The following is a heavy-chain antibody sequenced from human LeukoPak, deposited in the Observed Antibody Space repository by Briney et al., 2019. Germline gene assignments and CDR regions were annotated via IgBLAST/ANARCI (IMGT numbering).Heavy chain of an antibody. Sequence: SETLSLTCTVSGGSISSYYWSWIRQPPGKGLEWIGYIYYSESTNYNPSLKSRVTISVDTSKNQFSLKLSSVTAADTAVYYCARAYDSGWYPFDYWGQGTLVTVSS. J-gene: IGHJ4*02. D-gene: IGHD6-19*01. CDR2: IYYSEST. CDR3: ARAYDSGWYPFDY. CDR1: GGSISSYY. V-gene: IGHV4-59*01.